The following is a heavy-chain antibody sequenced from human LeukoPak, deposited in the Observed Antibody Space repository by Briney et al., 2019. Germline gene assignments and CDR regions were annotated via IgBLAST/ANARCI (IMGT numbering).Heavy chain of an antibody. V-gene: IGHV1-46*01. CDR2: INPSGGST. Sequence: ASVKVSCTASGYTFTSYYMHWVRQAPGQGLEWMGIINPSGGSTSYAQKFQGRVTMTRDTSTSTVYMELSSLRSEDTAVYYCARAHKDTYGDYGGYFDYWGQGTLVTVSS. J-gene: IGHJ4*02. D-gene: IGHD4-17*01. CDR1: GYTFTSYY. CDR3: ARAHKDTYGDYGGYFDY.